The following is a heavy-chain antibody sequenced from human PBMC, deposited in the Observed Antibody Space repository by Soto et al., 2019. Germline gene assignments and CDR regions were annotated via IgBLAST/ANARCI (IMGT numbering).Heavy chain of an antibody. V-gene: IGHV1-69*06. D-gene: IGHD6-13*01. CDR3: ARPESSRGRFDY. CDR1: GGTFSSYA. CDR2: IIPIFGTA. J-gene: IGHJ4*02. Sequence: SVKVSCKASGGTFSSYAISWVRQAPGQGLEWMGGIIPIFGTANYAQKFQGRVTITADKSTSTAYMELSSLRSEDTAVYYCARPESSRGRFDYWGQGTTVTVSS.